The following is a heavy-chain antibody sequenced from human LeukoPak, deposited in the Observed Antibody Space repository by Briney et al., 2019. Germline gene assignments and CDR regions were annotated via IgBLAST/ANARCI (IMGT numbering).Heavy chain of an antibody. J-gene: IGHJ4*02. CDR3: AKDGLRFLEWLLSLDY. Sequence: PGGSLTLSCAASGFTFSNYWIHWVRQAPGRGLVWVSRINIDGSSTTYADSVKGRFTISRDNAKNTLSLQMNSLRAEDTAVYYCAKDGLRFLEWLLSLDYWGQGTLVTVSS. D-gene: IGHD3-3*01. CDR2: INIDGSST. V-gene: IGHV3-74*01. CDR1: GFTFSNYW.